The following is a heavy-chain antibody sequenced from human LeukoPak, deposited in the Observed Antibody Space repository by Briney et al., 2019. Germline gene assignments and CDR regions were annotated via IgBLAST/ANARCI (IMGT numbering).Heavy chain of an antibody. CDR1: GFTFCSYG. Sequence: GGSLRLSCAASGFTFCSYGMHWVRQAPGKGLEWVAVIWYDGSNKYYADSVKGRFTISRDNSKNTLYLQMNSLRAEDTAVYYCAKDLRNSGSYPRFDYWGQGTLVTVSS. CDR3: AKDLRNSGSYPRFDY. J-gene: IGHJ4*02. V-gene: IGHV3-33*06. CDR2: IWYDGSNK. D-gene: IGHD1-26*01.